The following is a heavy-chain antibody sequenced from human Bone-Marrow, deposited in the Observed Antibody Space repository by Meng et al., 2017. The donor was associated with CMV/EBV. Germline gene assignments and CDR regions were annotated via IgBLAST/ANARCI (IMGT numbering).Heavy chain of an antibody. Sequence: GESLKISCAASGFTFSSYAMHWVRQAPGKGLEWVAVISYDGSNKYYADSVKGRFTISRDNSKNTLYLQMNSLRAEDTAVYYCARVAYCGGDCYYYFDSWGQGKLVTVSS. CDR3: ARVAYCGGDCYYYFDS. CDR2: ISYDGSNK. D-gene: IGHD2-21*01. V-gene: IGHV3-30-3*01. CDR1: GFTFSSYA. J-gene: IGHJ4*02.